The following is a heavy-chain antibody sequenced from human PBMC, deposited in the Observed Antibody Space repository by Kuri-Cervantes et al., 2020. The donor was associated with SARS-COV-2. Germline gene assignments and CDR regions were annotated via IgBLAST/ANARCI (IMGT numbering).Heavy chain of an antibody. D-gene: IGHD2-15*01. V-gene: IGHV4-30-2*03. CDR3: ARRVSPLAASNWFDP. J-gene: IGHJ5*02. CDR1: GFTFDDYA. Sequence: LRLSCAASGFTFDDYAMHWVRQAPGKGLEWIGSIYYSGSTYYNPSLKSRVTISVDTSKNQFSLKLSLVTAADTAVYYCARRVSPLAASNWFDPWGQGTLVTVSS. CDR2: IYYSGST.